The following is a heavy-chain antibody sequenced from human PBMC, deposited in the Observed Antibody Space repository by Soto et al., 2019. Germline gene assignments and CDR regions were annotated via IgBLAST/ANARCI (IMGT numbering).Heavy chain of an antibody. CDR3: ARDKGRQQLGSNYFDGMDV. CDR2: IIPIFPTP. CDR1: GVTFGNSA. J-gene: IGHJ6*01. D-gene: IGHD6-13*01. V-gene: IGHV1-69*12. Sequence: QVQLVQSGAEVKKPGSSVTVSCKASGVTFGNSAISWVRQAPGQGLEWMGGIIPIFPTPDYAQKFQGRVTFTADESTRTAHKELTSRRSEDTAVYYRARDKGRQQLGSNYFDGMDVWGQGTTVTVSS.